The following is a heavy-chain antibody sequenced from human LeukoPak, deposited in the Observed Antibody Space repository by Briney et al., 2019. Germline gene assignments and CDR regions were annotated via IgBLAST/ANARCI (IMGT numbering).Heavy chain of an antibody. CDR2: ISSSSSTI. V-gene: IGHV3-48*01. Sequence: GGSLRLSCAASGFTFSSYSMNWVRQAPGKGLEWVSYISSSSSTIYYADSVKGRFTISRDNAKNSLYLQMNSLRAEDTAVYYCAKDLGSSGWYIDYWGQGTLVTVSS. CDR3: AKDLGSSGWYIDY. J-gene: IGHJ4*02. CDR1: GFTFSSYS. D-gene: IGHD6-19*01.